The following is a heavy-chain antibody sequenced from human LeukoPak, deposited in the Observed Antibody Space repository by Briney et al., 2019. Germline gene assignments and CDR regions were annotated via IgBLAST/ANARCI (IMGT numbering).Heavy chain of an antibody. CDR1: GFTFGNYA. J-gene: IGHJ4*02. D-gene: IGHD3-22*01. V-gene: IGHV3-23*01. CDR3: AKEFDSSGFFDC. CDR2: VSSSGGGT. Sequence: PGGSLRLSCAASGFTFGNYAMSWVRQAPGKGLEWVSAVSSSGGGTYFAASVKGRFTISRDNSKNTLYLQMNSLRAEDTAVYYCAKEFDSSGFFDCWGQGTLVTVSS.